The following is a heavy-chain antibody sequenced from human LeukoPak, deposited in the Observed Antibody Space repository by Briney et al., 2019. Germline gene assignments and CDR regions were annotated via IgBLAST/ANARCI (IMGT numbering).Heavy chain of an antibody. Sequence: ASVKVSCKASGYTFTSYGISWVRQAPGQGLEWMGWISGYNGDTHYAQNLQGRVTMTADTSTTTAYMELRNLRSDDTAVYYCAREYVLMVSDSWGKGTTVTISS. D-gene: IGHD2-8*01. CDR3: AREYVLMVSDS. CDR2: ISGYNGDT. J-gene: IGHJ6*04. V-gene: IGHV1-18*01. CDR1: GYTFTSYG.